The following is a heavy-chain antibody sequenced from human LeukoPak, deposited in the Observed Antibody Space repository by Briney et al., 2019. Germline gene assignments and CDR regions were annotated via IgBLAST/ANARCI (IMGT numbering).Heavy chain of an antibody. D-gene: IGHD5-18*01. J-gene: IGHJ4*02. CDR3: AKDQAQIITTMDVQDY. CDR1: GFTFSSYG. V-gene: IGHV3-30*18. Sequence: PGRSLRLSCAASGFTFSSYGMHWVRQAPGKGLEWVAVISYDGSNKYYADSVKGRFTISRDNSKNTLYLQMNSLRAEDTAVYYCAKDQAQIITTMDVQDYWGQGTLVTVSS. CDR2: ISYDGSNK.